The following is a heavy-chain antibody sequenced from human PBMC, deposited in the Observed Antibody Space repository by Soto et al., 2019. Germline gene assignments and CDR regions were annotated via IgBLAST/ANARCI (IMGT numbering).Heavy chain of an antibody. CDR2: IYYSGST. Sequence: SETLSLTCTVSGGSISSGGYYWSWIRQHPGKGLEWIGYIYYSGSTYYNPSLKSRVTISVDTSKNQFSLKLSSVTAADTAVYYCAIAIWFGESNDAFDFWGQGSLVTGSS. D-gene: IGHD3-10*01. V-gene: IGHV4-31*02. J-gene: IGHJ3*01. CDR3: AIAIWFGESNDAFDF. CDR1: GGSISSGGYY.